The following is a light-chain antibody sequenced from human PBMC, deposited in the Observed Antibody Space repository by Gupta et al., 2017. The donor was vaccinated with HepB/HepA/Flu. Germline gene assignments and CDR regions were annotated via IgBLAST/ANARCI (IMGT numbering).Light chain of an antibody. Sequence: DIQMTQSPSSLSASVGDRVTITCRASQSINSYLNWYQQKPGKAPKLLIYAASSLQSGVPSRFSGSGSGTDFTLTISSLQPEDFATYYCQQSDSTLTWTFGQGTKVEIK. CDR2: AAS. CDR3: QQSDSTLTWT. V-gene: IGKV1-39*01. J-gene: IGKJ1*01. CDR1: QSINSY.